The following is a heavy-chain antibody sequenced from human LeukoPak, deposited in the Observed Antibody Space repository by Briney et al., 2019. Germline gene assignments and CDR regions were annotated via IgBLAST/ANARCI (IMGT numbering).Heavy chain of an antibody. Sequence: PGGSLRLSCAASGFTFSSYSMNWVRQAPGKGLEWVSSISSSSSYIYYADSVKGRFTIPRDNAKNSLYLQMNSLRAEDTAVYYCARVLAVSVAGTGALDYWGQGTLVTVSS. CDR2: ISSSSSYI. CDR3: ARVLAVSVAGTGALDY. D-gene: IGHD6-19*01. J-gene: IGHJ4*02. CDR1: GFTFSSYS. V-gene: IGHV3-21*01.